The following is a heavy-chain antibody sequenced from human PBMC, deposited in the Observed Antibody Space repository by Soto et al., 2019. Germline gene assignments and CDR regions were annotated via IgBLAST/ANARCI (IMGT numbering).Heavy chain of an antibody. V-gene: IGHV1-46*01. J-gene: IGHJ4*02. Sequence: QVQLVQSGAEVKKPGASVKVSCKASGYTFTSYYMHWVRQAPGQGLEWMGVINPSGGSTSYSQKCQGRVTMTRDTSTSTFYMELSSLRSEDTAVYYCARLATVTPPYYLDYWGQGTLVTVSS. D-gene: IGHD4-17*01. CDR1: GYTFTSYY. CDR3: ARLATVTPPYYLDY. CDR2: INPSGGST.